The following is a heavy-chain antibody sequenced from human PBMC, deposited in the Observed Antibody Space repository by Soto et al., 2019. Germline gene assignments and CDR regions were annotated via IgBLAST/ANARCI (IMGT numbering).Heavy chain of an antibody. Sequence: SETQSLTSTVSVYSISSYYWSWIRQPPGKGLEWIGYIHYSGITSYNPSLNSRVTISKDTSKNQVVLTMTNMDPVDTATYYCARTRVRPSYYGMDVWGQGTTVTVSS. CDR2: IHYSGIT. CDR1: VYSISSYY. J-gene: IGHJ6*02. V-gene: IGHV4-59*01. D-gene: IGHD1-1*01. CDR3: ARTRVRPSYYGMDV.